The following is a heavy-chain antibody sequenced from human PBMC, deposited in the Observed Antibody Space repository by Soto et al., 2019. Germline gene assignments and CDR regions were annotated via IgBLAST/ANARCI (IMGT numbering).Heavy chain of an antibody. J-gene: IGHJ4*02. Sequence: GGSLRLSWAASGVTCGSYSVSWVRQAPGKGLEWISYISSSGHTIYYRDSVKGRFTISRDNGKNSLYLQLNSLRVEDTAVYYCARDFTYYYASPESFDFWGQGTLVTVSS. D-gene: IGHD3-10*01. CDR1: GVTCGSYS. CDR2: ISSSGHTI. CDR3: ARDFTYYYASPESFDF. V-gene: IGHV3-48*01.